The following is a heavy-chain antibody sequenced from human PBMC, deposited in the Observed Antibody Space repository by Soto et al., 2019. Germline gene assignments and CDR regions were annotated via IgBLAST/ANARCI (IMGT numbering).Heavy chain of an antibody. D-gene: IGHD2-2*01. CDR2: IIPIFGTA. J-gene: IGHJ6*02. V-gene: IGHV1-69*12. Sequence: QVQLVQSGAEVKKPGSSVKVSCKASGGTFSSYAISWVRQAPGQGLEWMGGIIPIFGTANYAQKFHGRVTITADESTSTDYMELSSLRSEDTAVYYCARDLGYCISTSGYEGGYSYGMDVWGQGTTVTVS. CDR3: ARDLGYCISTSGYEGGYSYGMDV. CDR1: GGTFSSYA.